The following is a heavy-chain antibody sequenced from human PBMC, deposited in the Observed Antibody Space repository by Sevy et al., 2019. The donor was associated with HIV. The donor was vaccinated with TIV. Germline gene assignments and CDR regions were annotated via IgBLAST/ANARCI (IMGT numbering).Heavy chain of an antibody. CDR2: ISSSSSYI. Sequence: GGSLRLSCAASGFTFSSYSMNWVRQAPGKGLEWVSSISSSSSYIYYADSVKGQFTISRDNAKNSLYLQMNSLRAEDTAVYYCAKITVGYYYDSSGYLFDYWGQGTLVTVSS. J-gene: IGHJ4*02. CDR3: AKITVGYYYDSSGYLFDY. D-gene: IGHD3-22*01. V-gene: IGHV3-21*01. CDR1: GFTFSSYS.